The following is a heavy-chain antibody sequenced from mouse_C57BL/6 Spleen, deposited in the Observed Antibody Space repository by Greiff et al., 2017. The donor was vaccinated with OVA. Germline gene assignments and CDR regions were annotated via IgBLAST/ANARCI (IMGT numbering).Heavy chain of an antibody. CDR1: GYTFTSYW. J-gene: IGHJ2*01. V-gene: IGHV1-55*01. CDR2: IYPGSGST. CDR3: ARGDIYYGSSPYYFDY. D-gene: IGHD1-1*01. Sequence: VQLQQPGAELVKPGASVTMSCKASGYTFTSYWITWVKQRPRHGLEWIGDIYPGSGSTNHNEKFKSKATLTVDTSSITAYLQLSSLTSEDSAVYYCARGDIYYGSSPYYFDYWGQVTTLTVSS.